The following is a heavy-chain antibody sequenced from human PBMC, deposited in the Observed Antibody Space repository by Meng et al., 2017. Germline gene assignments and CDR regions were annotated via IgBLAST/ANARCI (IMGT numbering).Heavy chain of an antibody. Sequence: VELVEAGGGVVQPGRSLRLSCAASGFTFSSYGMHWVRQAPGKGLEWVAVIWYDGSNKYYADSVKGRFTISRDNSKNTLYLQMNSLRAEDTAVYYCARDLNWVVWDYWGQGTLVTVSS. D-gene: IGHD3/OR15-3a*01. J-gene: IGHJ4*02. CDR1: GFTFSSYG. CDR3: ARDLNWVVWDY. CDR2: IWYDGSNK. V-gene: IGHV3-33*01.